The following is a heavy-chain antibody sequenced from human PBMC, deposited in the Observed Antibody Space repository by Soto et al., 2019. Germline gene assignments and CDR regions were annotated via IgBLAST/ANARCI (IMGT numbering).Heavy chain of an antibody. Sequence: PGESLKISCKGSGYSFTSYCIGWVRQTPGKGLEWMGIIYPGDSDTRYSPSFQGQVTISADKSITTAYLQWSSLKASDTAMYYCARHPAYRTYYYGSGSYYPAEYYFDYWGQGTLVTVSS. CDR3: ARHPAYRTYYYGSGSYYPAEYYFDY. D-gene: IGHD3-10*01. CDR2: IYPGDSDT. J-gene: IGHJ4*02. CDR1: GYSFTSYC. V-gene: IGHV5-51*01.